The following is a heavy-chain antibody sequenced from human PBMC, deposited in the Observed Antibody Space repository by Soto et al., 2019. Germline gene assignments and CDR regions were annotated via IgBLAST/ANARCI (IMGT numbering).Heavy chain of an antibody. CDR1: GGSISSSNW. V-gene: IGHV4-4*02. Sequence: RSLTCAVSGGSISSSNWWSWVRQPPGKGLEWIGEIYHSGSTNYNPSLKSRVTISVDKSKNQFSLKLSSVTAADTAVYYCARRYYGDYYFDYWGQGTLVTVSS. CDR3: ARRYYGDYYFDY. J-gene: IGHJ4*02. CDR2: IYHSGST. D-gene: IGHD4-17*01.